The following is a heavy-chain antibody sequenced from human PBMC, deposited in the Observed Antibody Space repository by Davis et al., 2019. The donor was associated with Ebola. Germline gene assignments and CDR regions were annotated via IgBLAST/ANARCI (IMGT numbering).Heavy chain of an antibody. CDR2: VHGGNGNT. V-gene: IGHV1-3*01. J-gene: IGHJ4*02. Sequence: ASVKVSCKASGFTLTNYAIHWVRQAPGQRLEWMGWVHGGNGNTKYSQRFQGRVTITTDTSASTAYLDLSSLRSDDTALFYCARATFGYNRGWYADYWGQGTLVTVSS. CDR1: GFTLTNYA. CDR3: ARATFGYNRGWYADY. D-gene: IGHD6-19*01.